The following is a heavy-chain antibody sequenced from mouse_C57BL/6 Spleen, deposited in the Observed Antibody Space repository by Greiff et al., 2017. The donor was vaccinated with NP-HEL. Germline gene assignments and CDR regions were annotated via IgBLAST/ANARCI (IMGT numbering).Heavy chain of an antibody. Sequence: VQLKQSGPELVKPGASVKMSCKASGYTFTDYNMHWVKQSHGKSLEWIGYINPNNGGTSYNQKFKGKATLTVNKSSSTAYMELRSLTSEDSAVYYCAMDWDPSWFAYWGQGTLVTVSA. D-gene: IGHD4-1*01. CDR3: AMDWDPSWFAY. CDR2: INPNNGGT. V-gene: IGHV1-22*01. J-gene: IGHJ3*01. CDR1: GYTFTDYN.